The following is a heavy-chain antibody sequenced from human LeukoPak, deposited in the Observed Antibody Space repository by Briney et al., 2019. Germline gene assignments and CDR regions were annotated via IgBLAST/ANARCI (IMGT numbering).Heavy chain of an antibody. J-gene: IGHJ4*02. D-gene: IGHD1-26*01. CDR3: ARDSNSGSNYEGVFDY. Sequence: GRSLRLSCAASGFTFSSYGMHWVRQAPGKGLEWVAVIWYDGSLKYYADSVKGRFTISRDNSKNTLYLQMNSLRAEDTALYYCARDSNSGSNYEGVFDYWGQGTLVTVSS. CDR2: IWYDGSLK. V-gene: IGHV3-33*01. CDR1: GFTFSSYG.